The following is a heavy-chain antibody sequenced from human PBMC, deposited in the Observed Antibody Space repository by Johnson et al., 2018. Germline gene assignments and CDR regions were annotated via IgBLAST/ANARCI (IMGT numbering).Heavy chain of an antibody. D-gene: IGHD6-13*01. V-gene: IGHV3-23*04. J-gene: IGHJ6*03. Sequence: VQLVQSGGGLVQPGGSLRLSCAASGFTFSTYAMTWVRQAPGKGLEWVSAISGRGGSTFYADSVKGRFTISRDNSKNTLYRQRNSLRAEDTAVYDCAKGSSSWLQYYYSYYMDVWGKGATVTVSS. CDR3: AKGSSSWLQYYYSYYMDV. CDR2: ISGRGGST. CDR1: GFTFSTYA.